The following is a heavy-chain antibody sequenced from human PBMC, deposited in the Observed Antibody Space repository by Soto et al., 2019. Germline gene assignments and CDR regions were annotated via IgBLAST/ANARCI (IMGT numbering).Heavy chain of an antibody. Sequence: GGSLRLSCXASGFSFSTYAMYWVRQAPGKGLEWVAIISYDGSNAQCADSVKGRFTVARDNSKNTLYLQMHSLTAEDTAVYYCARDGGGFGELLLNSYDAFDLWGQGKLVTVS. CDR1: GFSFSTYA. CDR3: ARDGGGFGELLLNSYDAFDL. J-gene: IGHJ3*01. CDR2: ISYDGSNA. D-gene: IGHD3-10*01. V-gene: IGHV3-30*04.